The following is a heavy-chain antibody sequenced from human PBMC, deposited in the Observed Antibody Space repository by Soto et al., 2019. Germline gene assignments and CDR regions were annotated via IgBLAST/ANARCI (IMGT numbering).Heavy chain of an antibody. CDR1: GFTFSRYP. D-gene: IGHD2-15*01. J-gene: IGHJ3*02. Sequence: SGGSLRLSCEASGFTFSRYPLHWVRQAPGKGLEWVAVISYDGSEKYPADSVKGRISISRDNSKNTLFMQMNSLRVEDAAVYYCARDHCSGGSCYSWGFEIWGQGTMVTVSS. V-gene: IGHV3-30-3*01. CDR3: ARDHCSGGSCYSWGFEI. CDR2: ISYDGSEK.